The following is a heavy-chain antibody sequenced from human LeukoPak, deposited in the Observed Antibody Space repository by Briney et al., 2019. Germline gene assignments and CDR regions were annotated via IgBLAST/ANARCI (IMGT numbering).Heavy chain of an antibody. CDR1: GYTLTELS. Sequence: ASVKVSCKVSGYTLTELSMHWVRQAPGKGLEWMGGFYSEDGETIYAQKFQGRVTMTEDTSTDTAYMELSSLRSEDTAVYYCATVVITTFNFDYWGQGTLVTVSS. CDR3: ATVVITTFNFDY. J-gene: IGHJ4*02. V-gene: IGHV1-24*01. D-gene: IGHD3-22*01. CDR2: FYSEDGET.